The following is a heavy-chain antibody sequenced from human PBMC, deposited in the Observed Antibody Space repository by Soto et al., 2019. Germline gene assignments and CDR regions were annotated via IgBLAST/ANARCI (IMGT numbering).Heavy chain of an antibody. CDR3: ARGTYYDFWSGPVLNYFDI. D-gene: IGHD3-3*01. CDR1: GDSVSSGSYF. V-gene: IGHV4-61*01. J-gene: IGHJ3*02. CDR2: ISYSGSA. Sequence: SETLSLTCTVSGDSVSSGSYFWSWIRQPPGKGLEWIGYISYSGSANYNPSLKSRVTISVDTSKNQFSLKLSSVTAADTAVYYCARGTYYDFWSGPVLNYFDIWGQGTTVTVSS.